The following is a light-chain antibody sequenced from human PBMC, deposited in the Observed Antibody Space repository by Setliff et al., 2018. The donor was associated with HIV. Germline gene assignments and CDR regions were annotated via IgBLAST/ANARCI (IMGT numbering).Light chain of an antibody. CDR3: AAWDDSLNGYYV. Sequence: QSVLTQPPSVSGTPGQRVTISCSGSNSNIGSNSVNWYQQLPGTAPKLLIYSNNQRPSGVPDRFSGSKSGTSASLAISGLQSEDEADYYCAAWDDSLNGYYVFGTGTKVTVL. CDR2: SNN. V-gene: IGLV1-44*01. J-gene: IGLJ1*01. CDR1: NSNIGSNS.